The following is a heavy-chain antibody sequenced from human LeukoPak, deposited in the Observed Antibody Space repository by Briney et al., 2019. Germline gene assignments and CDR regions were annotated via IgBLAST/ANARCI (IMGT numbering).Heavy chain of an antibody. D-gene: IGHD1-1*01. Sequence: RSGGSLRLSCAASGFTFSSYSMNWVRQAPGKGLEWVSSISSSSSYIYYADSVKGRFTISRDNAKNSLYLQMNSLRAEDTAVYYCARDDDRRDDAFDIWGQGTMVTVSS. V-gene: IGHV3-21*01. CDR3: ARDDDRRDDAFDI. CDR1: GFTFSSYS. CDR2: ISSSSSYI. J-gene: IGHJ3*02.